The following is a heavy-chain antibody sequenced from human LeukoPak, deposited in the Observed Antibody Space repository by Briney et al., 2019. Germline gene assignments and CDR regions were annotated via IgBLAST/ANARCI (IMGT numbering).Heavy chain of an antibody. CDR1: GGTFSSYA. CDR3: ARGRYYYDSSGYYQPSQVDY. V-gene: IGHV1-69*13. J-gene: IGHJ4*02. CDR2: IIPIFGTA. Sequence: SVKVSCKASGGTFSSYAISWVRQAPGQGLEWMGGIIPIFGTANYAQKFQGRVTITADESTSTAYMELSSLRSEDTAVYYCARGRYYYDSSGYYQPSQVDYWGQGTLVIVSS. D-gene: IGHD3-22*01.